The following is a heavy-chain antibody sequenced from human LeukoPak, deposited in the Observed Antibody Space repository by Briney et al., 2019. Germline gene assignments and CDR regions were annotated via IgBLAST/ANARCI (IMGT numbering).Heavy chain of an antibody. CDR1: GFTLSNNW. D-gene: IGHD2/OR15-2a*01. V-gene: IGHV3-74*01. J-gene: IGHJ4*02. CDR2: INGDGSST. CDR3: AKVGTVYFPLDF. Sequence: GGSLRLSCAASGFTLSNNWMHWARQAPGKGLVWVSRINGDGSSTSYADSVKGRFTISRDNSKNTLYLQMNGLRAGDTAVYYCAKVGTVYFPLDFWGQGTLVTVSS.